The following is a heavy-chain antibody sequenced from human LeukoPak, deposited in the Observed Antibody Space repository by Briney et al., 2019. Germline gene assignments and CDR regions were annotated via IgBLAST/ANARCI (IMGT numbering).Heavy chain of an antibody. J-gene: IGHJ5*02. Sequence: SETLSLTCTVSGGSISDYYWIWIRQPPGKGLEWVGHISNKGKTNYSPSLNSRVTISVDKSRNQLSLNLSSVTAADTAVYYCAREYYSLSGRNWFDPWGQGTLVTVSS. CDR3: AREYYSLSGRNWFDP. D-gene: IGHD3-10*01. CDR1: GGSISDYY. V-gene: IGHV4-59*01. CDR2: ISNKGKT.